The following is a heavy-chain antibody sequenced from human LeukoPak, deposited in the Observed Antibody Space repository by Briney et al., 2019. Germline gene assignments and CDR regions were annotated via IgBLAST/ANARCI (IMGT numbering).Heavy chain of an antibody. Sequence: GGSLRLSCAASGFTFSSYGMNWVRQAPGKGLEWVSFISSSSSYIYYADSVKGRFTISRDNAKNSLYLQMNSLRAEDTAVYYCARVKTMIIVVSLFDYWGQGTLVTVSS. CDR2: ISSSSSYI. CDR3: ARVKTMIIVVSLFDY. J-gene: IGHJ4*02. D-gene: IGHD3-22*01. V-gene: IGHV3-21*04. CDR1: GFTFSSYG.